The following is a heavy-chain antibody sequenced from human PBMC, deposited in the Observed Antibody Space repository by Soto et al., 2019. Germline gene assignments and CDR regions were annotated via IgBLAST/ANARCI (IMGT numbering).Heavy chain of an antibody. CDR3: AVGYDILTGYYPDAFDI. D-gene: IGHD3-9*01. Sequence: QVQLVQSGAEVKKPGSSVKVSCKASGGTFSSYAISWVRQAPGQGLEWMGGIIPIFGTANYAQKFQGRVTITADESTSTAYMELSSLRSEDTAVYYCAVGYDILTGYYPDAFDIWGQGTMVTVSS. CDR2: IIPIFGTA. J-gene: IGHJ3*02. CDR1: GGTFSSYA. V-gene: IGHV1-69*01.